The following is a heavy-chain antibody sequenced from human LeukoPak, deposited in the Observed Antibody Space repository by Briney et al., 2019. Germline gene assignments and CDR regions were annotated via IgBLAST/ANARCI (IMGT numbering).Heavy chain of an antibody. CDR3: ARGVTTIY. V-gene: IGHV3-64*01. CDR1: GFTFSSYA. Sequence: GSLRLSCAASGFTFSSYAMHWVRQAPGKGLEYVSVISSSGGDTYYANSVKGRFTISRDNSKNTLYLQMGSLRTEDMAVYYCARGVTTIYWGQGTLVTVSS. CDR2: ISSSGGDT. J-gene: IGHJ4*02. D-gene: IGHD4-17*01.